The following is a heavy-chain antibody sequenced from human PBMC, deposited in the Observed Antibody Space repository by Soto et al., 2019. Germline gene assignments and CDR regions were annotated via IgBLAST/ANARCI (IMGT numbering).Heavy chain of an antibody. V-gene: IGHV1-69*12. CDR2: IIPIFGTA. D-gene: IGHD3-22*01. J-gene: IGHJ4*02. CDR1: GGTFSSYA. Sequence: QVQLVQSGAEVKKPGSSVKVSCTASGGTFSSYAISWERQAPGQGLEWMGGIIPIFGTANYAQKFQGRVTITADESTSTAYMELSSLRSEDTAVYYRARVPEEYYYDSSGYSSQYYFDYWGQGTLVTVSS. CDR3: ARVPEEYYYDSSGYSSQYYFDY.